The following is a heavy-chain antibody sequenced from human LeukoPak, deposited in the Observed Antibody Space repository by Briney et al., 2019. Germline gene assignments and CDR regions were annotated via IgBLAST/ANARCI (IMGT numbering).Heavy chain of an antibody. D-gene: IGHD3-16*01. CDR2: ISGSGGST. V-gene: IGHV3-23*01. CDR3: AKDVNLKELWPKYYFDY. J-gene: IGHJ4*02. CDR1: GFTFSSYA. Sequence: GGSLRLSCAASGFTFSSYAMSWVRQAPGTGLEWVSAISGSGGSTYYADSVKGRFTISRDNSKNTLYLQMNSLRAEDTAVYYCAKDVNLKELWPKYYFDYWGQGTLVSVSS.